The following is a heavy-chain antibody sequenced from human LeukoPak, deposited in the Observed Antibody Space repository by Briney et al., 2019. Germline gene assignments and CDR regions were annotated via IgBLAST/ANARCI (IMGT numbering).Heavy chain of an antibody. CDR1: GFTFTHSA. Sequence: SVKVSCKASGFTFTHSAIQWVRQARGQRLEWIAWIVVGTGNTIYAEKFQERVTVTNDMATDTAYMELSSLRSEDTAVYYCAREVGGPRDTAMVWYYYYGMDVWGQGTTVTVSS. J-gene: IGHJ6*02. D-gene: IGHD5-18*01. CDR2: IVVGTGNT. CDR3: AREVGGPRDTAMVWYYYYGMDV. V-gene: IGHV1-58*02.